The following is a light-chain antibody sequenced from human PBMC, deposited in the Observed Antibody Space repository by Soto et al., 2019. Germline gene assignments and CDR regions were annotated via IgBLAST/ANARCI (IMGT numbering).Light chain of an antibody. CDR2: NDD. Sequence: QSALTQPPSVSGAPGQRVTISCTGSGSNIGAGYDVHWYQRLPGTAPKLLIYNDDNRPSGVPDRFSGSKSGTSASLAITGLQPEDEADYFCQSYDTGLSVLFGGGTKLTVL. CDR1: GSNIGAGYD. V-gene: IGLV1-40*01. J-gene: IGLJ2*01. CDR3: QSYDTGLSVL.